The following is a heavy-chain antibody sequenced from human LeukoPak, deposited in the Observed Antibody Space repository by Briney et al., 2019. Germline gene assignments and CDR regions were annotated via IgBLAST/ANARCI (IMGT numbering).Heavy chain of an antibody. V-gene: IGHV4-4*07. D-gene: IGHD3-10*01. Sequence: SETLSLTCTVSGGSISSYYWSWIRQPAGKGLEWIGRIYTSGSTNYNPSLKSRVTMSVDKSKSQFSLNLSSVTAADTAVYYCARDDTGVIRGIRFHYWGQGTLVTVSS. J-gene: IGHJ4*02. CDR3: ARDDTGVIRGIRFHY. CDR1: GGSISSYY. CDR2: IYTSGST.